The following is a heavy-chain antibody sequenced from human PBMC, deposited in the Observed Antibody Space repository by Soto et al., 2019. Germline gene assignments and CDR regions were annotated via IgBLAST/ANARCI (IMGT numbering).Heavy chain of an antibody. CDR3: ARVRYCSGGSCYPRFDP. CDR2: IYYSGST. Sequence: QVQLQESGPGLVKPSQTLSLTCTVSGGSISSGGYYWSWIRQHPGKGLEWIGYIYYSGSTYYNPSPKSRVTISVDTSQNQFSLKLSSVTAADTAVYYCARVRYCSGGSCYPRFDPWGQGTLVTVAS. D-gene: IGHD2-15*01. CDR1: GGSISSGGYY. V-gene: IGHV4-31*03. J-gene: IGHJ5*02.